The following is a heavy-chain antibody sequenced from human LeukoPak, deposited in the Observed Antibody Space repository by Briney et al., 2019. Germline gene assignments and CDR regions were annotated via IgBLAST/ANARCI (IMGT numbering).Heavy chain of an antibody. Sequence: GGSLRLSCAASGFTFSDYGLHWVRQAPGKGLEWVSTVSSSGENTYYADSVKGRFTISRDNSKNTLYLQMNSLRAEDPAVYYCAKGSYYDLWGQGTLVTVSS. CDR3: AKGSYYDL. CDR1: GFTFSDYG. V-gene: IGHV3-23*01. CDR2: VSSSGENT. D-gene: IGHD3-22*01. J-gene: IGHJ4*02.